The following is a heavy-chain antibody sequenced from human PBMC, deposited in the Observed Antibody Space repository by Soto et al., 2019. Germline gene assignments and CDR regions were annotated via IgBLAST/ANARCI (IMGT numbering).Heavy chain of an antibody. D-gene: IGHD2-8*01. CDR3: ARSPLGYCTNGVCQRGYYFDY. Sequence: PSETLSLTCAVYGGSFSGYYWSWIRQPPGKGLEWIGEINHSGSTNYNPSLKSRVTISVDTSKNQFSLKLSSVTAAGTAVYYCARSPLGYCTNGVCQRGYYFDYWGQGTLVTVSS. CDR2: INHSGST. V-gene: IGHV4-34*01. J-gene: IGHJ4*02. CDR1: GGSFSGYY.